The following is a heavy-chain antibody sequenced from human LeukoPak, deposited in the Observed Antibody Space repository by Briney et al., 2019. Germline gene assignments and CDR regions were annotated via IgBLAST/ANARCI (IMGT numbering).Heavy chain of an antibody. Sequence: SETLSLTCTVSGGSISSYYWSWIRQPPGKGREWIGYIYYSGSTNYNPSLKSRVTISVDTSKNQFSLKLSSVTAADTAVYYCARSQSPAGIAAAVAFDYWGQGTLVTVSS. CDR2: IYYSGST. CDR3: ARSQSPAGIAAAVAFDY. J-gene: IGHJ4*02. V-gene: IGHV4-59*01. CDR1: GGSISSYY. D-gene: IGHD6-13*01.